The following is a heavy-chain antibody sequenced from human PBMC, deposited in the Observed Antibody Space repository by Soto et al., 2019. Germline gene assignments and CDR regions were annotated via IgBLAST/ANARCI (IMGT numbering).Heavy chain of an antibody. CDR2: FNPEDGGT. Sequence: ASVKVSCKVSGYTLTELSMHWVRQAPGKGLEWMGGFNPEDGGTIYAQKFQGRVTMTEDTSISTAYMELSRLRSDDTAVYYCARVTYGSGSTPYYFDYWGQGTLVTVSS. J-gene: IGHJ4*02. D-gene: IGHD3-10*01. CDR1: GYTLTELS. V-gene: IGHV1-24*01. CDR3: ARVTYGSGSTPYYFDY.